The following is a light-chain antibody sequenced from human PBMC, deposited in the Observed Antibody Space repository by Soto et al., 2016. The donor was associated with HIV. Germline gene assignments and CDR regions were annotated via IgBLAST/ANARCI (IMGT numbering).Light chain of an antibody. CDR1: QTISSS. CDR3: QQSYSTPYT. Sequence: DIRMTQSPSTLSASVGDRVTITCRASQTISSSLAWYQHKPGKAPKLLIHKASNLESGVPSRFSGSGSGTDFTLIIDSLQPEDFATYYCQQSYSTPYTFGQGTKLEIK. J-gene: IGKJ2*01. V-gene: IGKV1-5*03. CDR2: KAS.